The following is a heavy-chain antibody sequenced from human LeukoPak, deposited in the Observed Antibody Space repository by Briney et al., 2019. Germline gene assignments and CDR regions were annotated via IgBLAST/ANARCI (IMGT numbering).Heavy chain of an antibody. CDR3: TRDVSGNVGFDY. CDR2: MYDSGRT. CDR1: GDSIRNYY. J-gene: IGHJ4*02. D-gene: IGHD4-23*01. Sequence: PSETLSLTCTVSGDSIRNYYWNWIRQSPGKGLEWIGYMYDSGRTNYNPSLKSRVTILADMSKNQFSLKMSSVTAADTAVYFCTRDVSGNVGFDYWGQGTLVTVSS. V-gene: IGHV4-59*12.